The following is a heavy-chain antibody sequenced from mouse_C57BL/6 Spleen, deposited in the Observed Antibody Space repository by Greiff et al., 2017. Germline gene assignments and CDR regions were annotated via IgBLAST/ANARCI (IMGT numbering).Heavy chain of an antibody. V-gene: IGHV5-6*01. CDR2: ISSGGSYT. CDR1: GFTFSSYG. J-gene: IGHJ2*01. CDR3: ARVCGSSYNYFDY. D-gene: IGHD1-1*01. Sequence: EVKLMESGGDLVKPGGSLKLSCAASGFTFSSYGMSWVRQTPDKRLEWVATISSGGSYTYYPDSVKGRFTISRDNAKNTLYLQMSSLKSEATAMYYCARVCGSSYNYFDYWGQGTTLTVSS.